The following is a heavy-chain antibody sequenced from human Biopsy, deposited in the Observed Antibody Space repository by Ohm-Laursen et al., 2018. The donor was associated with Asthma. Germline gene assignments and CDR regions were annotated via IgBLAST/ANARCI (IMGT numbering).Heavy chain of an antibody. D-gene: IGHD4-17*01. CDR2: VFWSGST. V-gene: IGHV4-30-4*01. Sequence: SQTLSLTCRVSGGCTGSSDHHWAWIRQAPGKGLEWIGFVFWSGSTHYSRSLERRVSISIDTATNEFSMKLWSVTPADTAVYFCARVVSYGDIYFGIDVWGPGNTDVVS. CDR3: ARVVSYGDIYFGIDV. CDR1: GGCTGSSDHH. J-gene: IGHJ6*02.